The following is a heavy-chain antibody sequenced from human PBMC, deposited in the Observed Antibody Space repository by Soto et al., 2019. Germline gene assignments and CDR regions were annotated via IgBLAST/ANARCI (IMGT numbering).Heavy chain of an antibody. Sequence: EVQLLESGGGLVQPGGSLRLSCAASGFTFSSYAMSWVRQAPGKGLEWVSTISGSDGSTYYADSVKGRFTISRDNSKNTLYLQMDSLRADDTAVYYCPAGIYSYGMDVWGQGTTVTVSS. CDR2: ISGSDGST. CDR1: GFTFSSYA. D-gene: IGHD6-13*01. CDR3: PAGIYSYGMDV. J-gene: IGHJ6*02. V-gene: IGHV3-23*01.